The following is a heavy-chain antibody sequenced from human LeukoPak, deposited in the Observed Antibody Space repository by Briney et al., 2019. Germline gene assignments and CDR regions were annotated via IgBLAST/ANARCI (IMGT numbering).Heavy chain of an antibody. D-gene: IGHD3-22*01. CDR3: ARGRGRYYYDSSGYYYFDY. CDR2: INHSGST. J-gene: IGHJ4*02. CDR1: GGSFSGYY. Sequence: SETLSLTCAVCGGSFSGYYWSWIRQPPGKGLGWIGEINHSGSTNYNPSLKSRVTISVDTSKNQFSLKLSSVTAADTAVYYCARGRGRYYYDSSGYYYFDYWGQGTLVTVSS. V-gene: IGHV4-34*01.